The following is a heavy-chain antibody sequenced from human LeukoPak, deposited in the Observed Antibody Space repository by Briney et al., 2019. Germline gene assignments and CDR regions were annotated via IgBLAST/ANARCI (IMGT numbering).Heavy chain of an antibody. V-gene: IGHV1-2*02. Sequence: ASVKVSCKSSGYTFTGYYMHWVRHAPGQGLEWMGWINPNSGGTNYAQKFQGRVTMTRDTSISTAYMELSSLRAEDTAVYYCARGQGSKYSSGRSPADYWGQGTLVTVSS. D-gene: IGHD6-19*01. J-gene: IGHJ4*02. CDR3: ARGQGSKYSSGRSPADY. CDR1: GYTFTGYY. CDR2: INPNSGGT.